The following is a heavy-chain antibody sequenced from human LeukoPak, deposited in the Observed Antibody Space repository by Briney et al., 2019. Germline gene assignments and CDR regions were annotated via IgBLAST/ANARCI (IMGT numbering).Heavy chain of an antibody. CDR2: ISAYNGNT. V-gene: IGHV1-18*01. CDR1: GYTFTSYG. Sequence: ASVTVSCKASGYTFTSYGISWVRQAPGQGLEWMGWISAYNGNTNYAQKLQGRVTMTTDTSTSTAYMELRSLRSDDTAVYYCARGQEVPAVDTYFDYWGQGTPVTVSS. J-gene: IGHJ4*02. CDR3: ARGQEVPAVDTYFDY. D-gene: IGHD2-2*01.